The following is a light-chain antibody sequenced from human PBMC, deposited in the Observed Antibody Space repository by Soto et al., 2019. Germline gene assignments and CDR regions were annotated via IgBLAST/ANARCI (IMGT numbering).Light chain of an antibody. CDR3: QQHNSYLWT. J-gene: IGKJ1*01. Sequence: EIMLTQSPRTLAVSGGERDTLACRASHHVDSIFVDWYQQKPGQAPRLLIYAASTRATGIPARFSGSGSGTEFTLTISSLQPDDFATYYCQQHNSYLWTFGQGTKVEIK. CDR1: HHVDSI. CDR2: AAS. V-gene: IGKV3-15*01.